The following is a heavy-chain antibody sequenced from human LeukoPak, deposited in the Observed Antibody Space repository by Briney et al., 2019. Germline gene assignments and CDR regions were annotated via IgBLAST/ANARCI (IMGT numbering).Heavy chain of an antibody. V-gene: IGHV4-59*01. CDR1: GGSISSYY. Sequence: PSETLSLTCTVSGGSISSYYWSWIRQPPGKGLEWIGYIYYSGSTNYNPSLKSRVTISVDTSKNQFSLKLSSVTAADTAVYYCASYLSSIAARPYYFDYWGQGTLVTVSS. D-gene: IGHD6-6*01. CDR2: IYYSGST. J-gene: IGHJ4*02. CDR3: ASYLSSIAARPYYFDY.